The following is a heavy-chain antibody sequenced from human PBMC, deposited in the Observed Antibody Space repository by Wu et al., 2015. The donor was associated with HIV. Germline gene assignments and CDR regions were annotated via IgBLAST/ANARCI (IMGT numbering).Heavy chain of an antibody. V-gene: IGHV1-2*02. D-gene: IGHD2-15*01. CDR3: ASPTGGYCSGGSCPQGDYYYMDV. Sequence: QVQLVQSGAEVKKPGASVKVSCKTSGYSFTHYYIHWVRQAPGQGLEWMGWINPNSGGTNYAQKFQGRVTMTRDTSISTAYMELSRLRSDDTAVYYCASPTGGYCSGGSCPQGDYYYMDVWGKGTTVTVSS. CDR2: INPNSGGT. J-gene: IGHJ6*03. CDR1: GYSFTHYY.